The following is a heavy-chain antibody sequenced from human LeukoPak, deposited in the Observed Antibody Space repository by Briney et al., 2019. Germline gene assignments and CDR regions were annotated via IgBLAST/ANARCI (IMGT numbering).Heavy chain of an antibody. J-gene: IGHJ3*02. CDR1: GFTFSSYA. CDR2: ISGSGGST. Sequence: PGGSLRLSCAASGFTFSSYAMSWVRQAPGKGLEWVSAISGSGGSTYYADSVKGRFTISRDNSKNTLYLQMNSLRAEDTAVYYCAKDRLYYDFWSGYYVPDAFDIWGQGTMVTVSS. CDR3: AKDRLYYDFWSGYYVPDAFDI. D-gene: IGHD3-3*01. V-gene: IGHV3-23*01.